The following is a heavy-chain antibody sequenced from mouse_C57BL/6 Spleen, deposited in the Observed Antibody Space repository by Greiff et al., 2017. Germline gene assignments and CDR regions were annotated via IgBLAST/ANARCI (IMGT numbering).Heavy chain of an antibody. CDR3: AREGITTVVGGYFDV. CDR1: GFTFSSYA. CDR2: ISDGGSYT. J-gene: IGHJ1*03. Sequence: EVKLMESGGGLVKPGGSLKLSCAASGFTFSSYAMSWVRQTPEKRLEWVATISDGGSYTYYPDNVKGRFTISRDNAKNNLYLQMSHLKSEDTAMXYCAREGITTVVGGYFDVWGTGTTVTVSS. V-gene: IGHV5-4*01. D-gene: IGHD1-1*01.